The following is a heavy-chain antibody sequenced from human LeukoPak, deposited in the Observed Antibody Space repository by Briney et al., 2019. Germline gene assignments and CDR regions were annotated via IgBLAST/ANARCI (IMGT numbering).Heavy chain of an antibody. CDR3: ARDGFMVRGVIVYYFDY. D-gene: IGHD3-10*01. Sequence: GGSLRLSCAASGFTVSSNYMSWVRQAPGKGLEWVSVIYSGGSTYYADSVKGRFTISRDNSKNTLYLQMNSLRAEDTAVYYCARDGFMVRGVIVYYFDYWGQGTLVTVSS. J-gene: IGHJ4*02. V-gene: IGHV3-53*01. CDR1: GFTVSSNY. CDR2: IYSGGST.